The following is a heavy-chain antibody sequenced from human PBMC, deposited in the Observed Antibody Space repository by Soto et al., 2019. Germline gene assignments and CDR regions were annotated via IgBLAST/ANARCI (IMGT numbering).Heavy chain of an antibody. CDR1: GYTFTGYY. J-gene: IGHJ6*02. D-gene: IGHD2-15*01. Sequence: ASVKVSCKASGYTFTGYYMHWVRQAPGQGLEWMGWINPNSGGTNYAQKLQGWVTMTRDTSISTAYMELSRLRSDDTAVYYCARAAVKRGLYYYYGMDVWGQGTTVTVSS. CDR3: ARAAVKRGLYYYYGMDV. V-gene: IGHV1-2*04. CDR2: INPNSGGT.